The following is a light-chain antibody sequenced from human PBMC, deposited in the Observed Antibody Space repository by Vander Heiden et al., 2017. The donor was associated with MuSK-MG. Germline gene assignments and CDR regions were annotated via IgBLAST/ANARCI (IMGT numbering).Light chain of an antibody. V-gene: IGKV3-15*01. Sequence: EMILTQSPATLSVSPGERATLSCRASQSVSNNLAWDQQKPGQAPRLIIYGVSTRATAIPDRFSGGGSGTEFTRTISGLQSEDFAGYDGHQSWTFGQGTKVE. CDR2: GVS. CDR1: QSVSNN. CDR3: HQSWT. J-gene: IGKJ1*01.